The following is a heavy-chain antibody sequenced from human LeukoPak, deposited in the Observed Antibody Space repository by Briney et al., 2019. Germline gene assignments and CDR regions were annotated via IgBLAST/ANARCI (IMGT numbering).Heavy chain of an antibody. CDR3: ARGQPYYFDY. D-gene: IGHD1-14*01. CDR1: GGSISSGSYY. J-gene: IGHJ4*02. CDR2: IYTSGST. Sequence: SETLSLTCTVSGGSISSGSYYWSWIRQPAGKGLEWIGRIYTSGSTNYNPSLKSRVTISVDTSKNQFSLKLSSVTAADTAVYYCARGQPYYFDYWGQGTLVTVSS. V-gene: IGHV4-61*02.